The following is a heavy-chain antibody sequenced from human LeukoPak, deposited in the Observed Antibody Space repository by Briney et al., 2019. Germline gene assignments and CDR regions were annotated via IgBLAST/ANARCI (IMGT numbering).Heavy chain of an antibody. V-gene: IGHV3-48*02. CDR3: ARDWEMATIAAAALGY. J-gene: IGHJ4*02. Sequence: GGSLRLSCAASGFSFSSFSMNWVRQAPGKGLEWVSYISRDSDRKNYAASVKGRFTTSRDNAKNSLYLQMNSLRDDGTAVYYCARDWEMATIAAAALGYWGQGTRVTVSS. D-gene: IGHD6-13*01. CDR2: ISRDSDRK. CDR1: GFSFSSFS.